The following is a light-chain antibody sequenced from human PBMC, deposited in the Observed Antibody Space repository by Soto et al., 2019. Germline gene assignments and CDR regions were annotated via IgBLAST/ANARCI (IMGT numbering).Light chain of an antibody. CDR3: QQYGSSPWP. CDR1: QSVSSSY. J-gene: IGKJ1*01. CDR2: GAS. V-gene: IGKV3-20*01. Sequence: DIVLTQSPGTLSLSPGERATLSCRSSQSVSSSYLAWYQQKPGQAPRLIIYGASSRATGIPDRFSGSGSGTDCTLTISRLEPEDFAVYYCQQYGSSPWPFGQGTKVDIK.